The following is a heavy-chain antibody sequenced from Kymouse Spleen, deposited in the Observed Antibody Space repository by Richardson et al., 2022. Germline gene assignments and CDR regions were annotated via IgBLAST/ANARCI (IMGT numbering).Heavy chain of an antibody. V-gene: IGHV3-21*03. CDR1: GFTFSSYS. CDR3: ARDGEWELIFDY. CDR2: ISSSSSYI. J-gene: IGHJ4*02. D-gene: IGHD1-26*01. Sequence: EVQLVESGGGLVKPGGSLRLSCAASGFTFSSYSMNWVRQAPGKGLEWVSSISSSSSYIYYADSVKGRFTISRDNAKNSLYLQMNSLRAEDTAVYYCARDGEWELIFDYWGQGTLVTVSS.